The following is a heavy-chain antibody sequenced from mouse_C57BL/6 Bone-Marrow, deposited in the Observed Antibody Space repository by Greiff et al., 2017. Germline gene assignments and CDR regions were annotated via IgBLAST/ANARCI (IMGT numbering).Heavy chain of an antibody. CDR1: GYTFTSYW. D-gene: IGHD1-1*02. V-gene: IGHV1-59*01. CDR2: IDPSDSYT. Sequence: QVQLQQPGAELVRPGTSVKLSCKASGYTFTSYWMHWVKQRPGQGLEWIGVIDPSDSYTNYNQKFKGKATLTVDTSSSTAYMQLSSLTSEDSAVYYCARGGSGSYGWFAYWGQGTLVTVSA. J-gene: IGHJ3*01. CDR3: ARGGSGSYGWFAY.